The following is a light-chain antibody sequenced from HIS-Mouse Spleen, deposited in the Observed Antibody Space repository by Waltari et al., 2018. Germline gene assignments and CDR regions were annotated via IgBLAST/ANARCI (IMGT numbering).Light chain of an antibody. CDR2: QDS. V-gene: IGLV3-1*01. Sequence: SYELTQPPSVSVSPGQTASITSSGYTFGDKYSGWYQKKPGQSPVLVIYQDSKRPSGIPERFSGSNSGNTATLTISGTQAMDEADYYCQAWDSSTDVVFGGGTKLTVL. CDR1: TFGDKY. CDR3: QAWDSSTDVV. J-gene: IGLJ2*01.